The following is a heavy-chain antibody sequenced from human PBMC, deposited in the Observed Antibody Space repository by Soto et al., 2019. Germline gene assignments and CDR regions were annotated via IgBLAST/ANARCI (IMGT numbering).Heavy chain of an antibody. D-gene: IGHD3-22*01. Sequence: QVQLVESGGGVVQPGRSLRLSCAASGFTFSSYAMHWVRQAPGKGLEWVAVISYDGSNKYYADSVKGRFTISRDNSKNTLYLQMNSLRAEDTAVYYCARGEDDYDSTQPNRDAFDIWGQGTMVTVSS. J-gene: IGHJ3*02. CDR1: GFTFSSYA. CDR3: ARGEDDYDSTQPNRDAFDI. CDR2: ISYDGSNK. V-gene: IGHV3-30-3*01.